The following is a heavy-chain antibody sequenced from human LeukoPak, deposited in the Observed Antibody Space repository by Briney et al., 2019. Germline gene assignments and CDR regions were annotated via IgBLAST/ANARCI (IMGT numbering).Heavy chain of an antibody. CDR2: IEPDASDK. Sequence: GGSLRLSCAASGFTFSSDWMSWVRQAPGQGLEWVANIEPDASDKYYVDSVEGRFTISRDNAKNSLYLQMNSLRVEDTAVYYCARGPYWGQGTLVTVSS. V-gene: IGHV3-7*01. CDR1: GFTFSSDW. J-gene: IGHJ4*02. CDR3: ARGPY.